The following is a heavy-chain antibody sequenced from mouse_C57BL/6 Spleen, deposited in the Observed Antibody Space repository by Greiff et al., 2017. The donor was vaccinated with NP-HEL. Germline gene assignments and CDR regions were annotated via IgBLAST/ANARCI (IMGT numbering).Heavy chain of an antibody. D-gene: IGHD2-4*01. V-gene: IGHV1-50*01. J-gene: IGHJ3*01. CDR2: IDPSDSYT. Sequence: QVQLQQPGAELVKPGASVKLSCKASGYTFTSYWMQWVKQRPGQGLEWIGEIDPSDSYTNYNQKFKGKATLTVDTSSSTANMNLSSLTSEDSAVYYCAKGDDYDRGFAYWGQGTLVTVSA. CDR3: AKGDDYDRGFAY. CDR1: GYTFTSYW.